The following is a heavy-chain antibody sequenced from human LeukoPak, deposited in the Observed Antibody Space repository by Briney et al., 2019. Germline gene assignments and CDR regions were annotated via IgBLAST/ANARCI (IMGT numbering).Heavy chain of an antibody. V-gene: IGHV1-69*05. Sequence: GASVKVSCKASGGTFSSYAISWVRQAPGQGLEWMGGIIPIFGTANYAQKFQGRVTITTDESTSTAYMELSSLRSEDTAVYYCARDLDSGSHLPAYWGQGTLVTVSS. CDR1: GGTFSSYA. D-gene: IGHD1-26*01. J-gene: IGHJ4*02. CDR3: ARDLDSGSHLPAY. CDR2: IIPIFGTA.